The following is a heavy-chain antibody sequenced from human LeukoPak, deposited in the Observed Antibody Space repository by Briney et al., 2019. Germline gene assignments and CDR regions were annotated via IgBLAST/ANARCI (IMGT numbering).Heavy chain of an antibody. J-gene: IGHJ4*02. CDR1: GLTFRNAW. Sequence: PGGSLRLSCAASGLTFRNAWMSWVRQAPGKGLEWLGRIKSKTEGGTTEYAAHVKGRFTISRDDSRTTLYLQVNSLKTDDTGVYYCTTDMGCSGTGCYTWGQGTLVTVSS. D-gene: IGHD2-2*01. V-gene: IGHV3-15*01. CDR3: TTDMGCSGTGCYT. CDR2: IKSKTEGGTT.